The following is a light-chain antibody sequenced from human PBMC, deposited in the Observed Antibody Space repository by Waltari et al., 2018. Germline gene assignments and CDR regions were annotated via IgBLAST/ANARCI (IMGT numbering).Light chain of an antibody. CDR3: QQRSNWPLLT. V-gene: IGKV3-11*01. CDR2: DAS. Sequence: EIVLTQSPATLSLSPGERATLSCRASQRVSSYLAWYQQKPGQAPRLLIYDASNRATGIPARVSGSGSGTDFTFTISSLEPEDFAVYYCQQRSNWPLLTFGGGTKVEIK. CDR1: QRVSSY. J-gene: IGKJ4*01.